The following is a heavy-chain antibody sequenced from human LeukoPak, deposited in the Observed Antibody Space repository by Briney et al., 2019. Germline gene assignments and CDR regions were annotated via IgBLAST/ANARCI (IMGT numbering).Heavy chain of an antibody. CDR3: ARDANFWSGYYRDYYYYMDV. J-gene: IGHJ6*03. CDR1: GFTFSSYA. D-gene: IGHD3-3*01. CDR2: ISSDGTRT. Sequence: PGGSLRLSCAASGFTFSSYAMHWFRQAPGKGLEYVSSISSDGTRTYYANSVKGRFIISRDNSKNRLYLQMDSLRAEDMAGYHCARDANFWSGYYRDYYYYMDVWGKGTTVTVSS. V-gene: IGHV3-64*01.